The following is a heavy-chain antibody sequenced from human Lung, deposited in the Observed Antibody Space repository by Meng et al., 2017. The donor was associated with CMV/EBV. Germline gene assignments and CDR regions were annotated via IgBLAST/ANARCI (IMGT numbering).Heavy chain of an antibody. CDR1: GDFITSYN. CDR2: ISASGNT. Sequence: QSQEWGPGVETPSETMSLTCTGAGDFITSYNWRWPRQPAGKGLEWIGRISASGNTRYNSSFKSRFTMSVDTSKNQLSLKLSYVTAADTAVYYCARDFGSSWYPNWFDPWGQGTLVTVSS. CDR3: ARDFGSSWYPNWFDP. V-gene: IGHV4-4*07. D-gene: IGHD6-13*01. J-gene: IGHJ5*02.